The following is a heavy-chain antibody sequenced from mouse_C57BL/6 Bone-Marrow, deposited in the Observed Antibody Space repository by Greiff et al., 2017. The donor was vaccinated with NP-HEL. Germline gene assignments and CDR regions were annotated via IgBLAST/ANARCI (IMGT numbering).Heavy chain of an antibody. CDR3: AREGGLRRRTYAMDY. J-gene: IGHJ4*01. D-gene: IGHD2-4*01. CDR1: GFTFSDYY. Sequence: VKLTESEGGLVQPGSSMKLSCTASGFTFSDYYMAWVRQVPEKGLEWVANINYDGSSTYYLDSLKSRFIISRDNAKNILYLQMSSLKSEDTATYYCAREGGLRRRTYAMDYWGQGTSVTVSS. CDR2: INYDGSST. V-gene: IGHV5-16*01.